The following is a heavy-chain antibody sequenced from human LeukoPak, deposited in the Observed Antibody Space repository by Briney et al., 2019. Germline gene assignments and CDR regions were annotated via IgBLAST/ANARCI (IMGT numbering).Heavy chain of an antibody. CDR1: GFTFSSYS. CDR2: ISSSSSYI. J-gene: IGHJ4*02. CDR3: ARDGAYYYDSSLGFDY. V-gene: IGHV3-21*01. D-gene: IGHD3-22*01. Sequence: GGNLRLSCAASGFTFSSYSMIWVGQAPGKGLQWVSSISSSSSYIYYADSVKGRFTISRDNAKNSLYLQMNSLRAEDTAVYYCARDGAYYYDSSLGFDYWGQGTLVTVSS.